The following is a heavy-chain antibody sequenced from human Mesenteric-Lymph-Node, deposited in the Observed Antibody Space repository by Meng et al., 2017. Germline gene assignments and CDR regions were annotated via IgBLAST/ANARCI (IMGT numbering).Heavy chain of an antibody. CDR1: GYTFTRYP. D-gene: IGHD6-19*01. CDR2: ISTNTGNP. CDR3: GTLKYTSGFYGPAY. Sequence: VLLWYSGSELKKPGASVKVSCKASGYTFTRYPMNWVRQAPGQGLEWMGWISTNTGNPTYAQGFTGRFVFSVDTSVSTAYLQISSLKAEDTAVYYCGTLKYTSGFYGPAYWGQGALVTVSS. V-gene: IGHV7-4-1*02. J-gene: IGHJ4*02.